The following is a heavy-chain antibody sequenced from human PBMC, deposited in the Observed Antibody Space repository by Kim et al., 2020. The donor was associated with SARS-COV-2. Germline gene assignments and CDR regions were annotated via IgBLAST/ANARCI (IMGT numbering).Heavy chain of an antibody. J-gene: IGHJ1*01. CDR2: ITGSGGST. Sequence: GGSLRLSCATSGFTFSGYAMNWVRQAPGRGLEWVSGITGSGGSTYYTDSVKGRFTISRDNSKNTLYLQMNSLRAEDTAVYYCVKRNNCINDVCYGLQYWGQGTLVTVSS. CDR1: GFTFSGYA. D-gene: IGHD2-8*01. V-gene: IGHV3-23*01. CDR3: VKRNNCINDVCYGLQY.